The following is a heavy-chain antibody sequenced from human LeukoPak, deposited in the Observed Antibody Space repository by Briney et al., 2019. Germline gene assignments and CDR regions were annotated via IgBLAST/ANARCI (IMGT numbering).Heavy chain of an antibody. V-gene: IGHV4-59*01. Sequence: PSETPSLTCTVSGGSISSYYWSWIRQPPGKGLEWIGYIYYSGSTNYNPSLKSRVTISVDTSKNQFSLKLSSVTAADTAVYYCARRAVYDWFDPWGQGTLVTVSS. CDR1: GGSISSYY. CDR3: ARRAVYDWFDP. CDR2: IYYSGST. D-gene: IGHD2-8*01. J-gene: IGHJ5*02.